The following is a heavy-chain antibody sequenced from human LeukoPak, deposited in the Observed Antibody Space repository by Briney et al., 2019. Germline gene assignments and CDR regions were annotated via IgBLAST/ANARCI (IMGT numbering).Heavy chain of an antibody. J-gene: IGHJ4*02. D-gene: IGHD3-10*01. CDR3: ARDLRGVFDF. CDR2: MNQDGSEK. CDR1: GFTFTGHW. Sequence: GGSLRLSCAASGFTFTGHWMAWVRQAPGKGLEWVANMNQDGSEKYYVDSVKGRFTISRDNAKTSVYLQMNSLRVEDTAVYYCARDLRGVFDFWGQGTLVTVAS. V-gene: IGHV3-7*01.